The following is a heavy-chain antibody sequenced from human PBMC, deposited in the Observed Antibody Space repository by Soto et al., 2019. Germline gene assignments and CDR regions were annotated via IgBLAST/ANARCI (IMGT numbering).Heavy chain of an antibody. CDR1: GGSFSGYY. CDR3: ARGRGGVQH. Sequence: SETLSLTCAVYGGSFSGYYWSWIRQPPGKGLEWIGEINDSGSTNYNASLKSRVSISVDTSKNQFSLKLSSVTAADTAVYYCARGRGGVQHWGQGTLVTVPQ. J-gene: IGHJ1*01. CDR2: INDSGST. V-gene: IGHV4-34*01. D-gene: IGHD3-10*01.